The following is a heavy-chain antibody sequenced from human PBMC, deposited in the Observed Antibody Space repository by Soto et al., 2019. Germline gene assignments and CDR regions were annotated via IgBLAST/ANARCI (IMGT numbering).Heavy chain of an antibody. CDR2: TYYRSKWYN. CDR1: GDSVSSNSAA. V-gene: IGHV6-1*01. Sequence: PSQTLSLTCVISGDSVSSNSAAWNWIRQSPSRGLEWLGRTYYRSKWYNDYAVSVKSRITINPDTSKNQFSLQLNSVTPEDTAVYYCATLLIAVAGIAFDYWGQGTLVTVSS. D-gene: IGHD6-19*01. CDR3: ATLLIAVAGIAFDY. J-gene: IGHJ4*02.